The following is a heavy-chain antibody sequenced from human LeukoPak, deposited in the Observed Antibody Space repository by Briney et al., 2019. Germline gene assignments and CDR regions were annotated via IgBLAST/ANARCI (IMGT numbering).Heavy chain of an antibody. CDR3: ARHLGLYSPFDY. CDR1: GGSISSYY. D-gene: IGHD3-16*01. V-gene: IGHV4-59*08. CDR2: IYYSGST. J-gene: IGHJ4*02. Sequence: PSETLSLTCTVSGGSISSYYWSWIRQPPGKGLEWIGYIYYSGSTNYNPSPKSRVTISVDTSKNQFSLKLSSVTAADTAVYYCARHLGLYSPFDYWGQGTLVTVSS.